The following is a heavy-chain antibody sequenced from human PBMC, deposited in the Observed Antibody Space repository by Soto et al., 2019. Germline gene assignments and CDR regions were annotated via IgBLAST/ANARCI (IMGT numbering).Heavy chain of an antibody. Sequence: QVQLVESGGGVVQPGRSLRLSCAASGFIFSSYAMHWVRQAPGKGLEWVAVISSAGSNKYYADSVKGRFTSSRDNSKNTLDLQMNSLRAEDTAVYYCAGDYYDSSGFYWGTDCWGQGTLVIVSS. V-gene: IGHV3-30-3*01. CDR1: GFIFSSYA. D-gene: IGHD3-22*01. CDR3: AGDYYDSSGFYWGTDC. J-gene: IGHJ4*02. CDR2: ISSAGSNK.